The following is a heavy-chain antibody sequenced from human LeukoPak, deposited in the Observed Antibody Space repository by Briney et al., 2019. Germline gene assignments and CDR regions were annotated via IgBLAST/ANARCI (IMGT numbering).Heavy chain of an antibody. J-gene: IGHJ6*02. Sequence: GESLKISCKGSGYSFTSYCIGWVRQMPGKGLEWMGIIYPGDSDTRYSPSFQGQVTISADKSISTAYLQWSSLKASDTAIYYCARHVPPATVTEPYYYYYGVDVWGQGTTVTVSS. D-gene: IGHD4-17*01. CDR2: IYPGDSDT. CDR3: ARHVPPATVTEPYYYYYGVDV. V-gene: IGHV5-51*01. CDR1: GYSFTSYC.